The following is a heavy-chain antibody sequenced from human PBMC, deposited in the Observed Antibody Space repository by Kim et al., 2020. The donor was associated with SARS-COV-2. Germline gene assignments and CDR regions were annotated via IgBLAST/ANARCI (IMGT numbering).Heavy chain of an antibody. CDR2: ISYEGSIK. Sequence: GGSLRLSCGASGFTFNNYAMHWVRQAPGKGLEWVAVISYEGSIKYYVDSLEGRFTVSRDSSHNSLYLQMRNLGPEHTALYYCATSSDFFCFGEVLHAFD. D-gene: IGHD3-10*01. V-gene: IGHV3-30*03. J-gene: IGHJ3*01. CDR3: ATSSDFFCFGEVLHAFD. CDR1: GFTFNNYA.